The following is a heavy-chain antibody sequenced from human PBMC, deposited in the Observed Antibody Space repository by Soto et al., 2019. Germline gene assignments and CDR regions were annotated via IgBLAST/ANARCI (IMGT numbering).Heavy chain of an antibody. CDR3: ARLETTYDYVWGSYRQIGTFDY. CDR2: IYYSGST. J-gene: IGHJ4*02. D-gene: IGHD3-16*02. CDR1: GGSISSGGYY. V-gene: IGHV4-31*03. Sequence: QVQLQESGPGLVKPSQTLSLTCTVSGGSISSGGYYWSWIRQHPGKGLEWIGYIYYSGSTYYNPSLKSRVTISVDTSKNQFSLKLSSVTAADTAVYYCARLETTYDYVWGSYRQIGTFDYWGQGTLVTVSS.